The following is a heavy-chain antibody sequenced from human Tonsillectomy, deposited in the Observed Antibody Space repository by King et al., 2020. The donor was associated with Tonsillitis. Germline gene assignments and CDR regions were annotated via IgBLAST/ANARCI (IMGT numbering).Heavy chain of an antibody. Sequence: VQLEESGGGLVQPGGSLRLSCAASGFTFSSYWMSWVRQAPGKGLEWVANIKQDGSEKYYVDSVKGRFTISRDNAKNSLYLQMNSLRAEDTAVYYCARAFSRRGHYYYYYGMDVWGQGTTVTVSS. CDR1: GFTFSSYW. D-gene: IGHD2/OR15-2a*01. CDR3: ARAFSRRGHYYYYYGMDV. J-gene: IGHJ6*02. V-gene: IGHV3-7*01. CDR2: IKQDGSEK.